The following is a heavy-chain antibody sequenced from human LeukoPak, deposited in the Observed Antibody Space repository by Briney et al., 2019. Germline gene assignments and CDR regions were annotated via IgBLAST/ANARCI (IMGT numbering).Heavy chain of an antibody. V-gene: IGHV3-7*01. J-gene: IGHJ5*02. CDR3: AGGSGYLITS. Sequence: GGSLRLSCAASGFTFSSYAMSWVRQAPGKGLEWLAIIKQDGSEKHYKGSVEGRFTISRDNAKNSLHLQMNSLRAEDTAVYYCAGGSGYLITSWGQGTLVTVSS. CDR2: IKQDGSEK. CDR1: GFTFSSYA. D-gene: IGHD3-9*01.